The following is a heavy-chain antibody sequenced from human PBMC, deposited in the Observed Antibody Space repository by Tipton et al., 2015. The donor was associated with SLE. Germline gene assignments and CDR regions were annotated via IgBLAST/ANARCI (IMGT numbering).Heavy chain of an antibody. CDR3: ASSRSSGYADN. Sequence: SLRLSCAASGFTFTDYYMSWIRQAPGKGLEWVSVIFGGGSTYYADSVKGRFTISRDNAKNSLYLQMNSLRDEDTAVYYCASSRSSGYADNWGQGTLVIVSS. CDR2: IFGGGST. CDR1: GFTFTDYY. D-gene: IGHD5-12*01. V-gene: IGHV3-69-1*01. J-gene: IGHJ4*02.